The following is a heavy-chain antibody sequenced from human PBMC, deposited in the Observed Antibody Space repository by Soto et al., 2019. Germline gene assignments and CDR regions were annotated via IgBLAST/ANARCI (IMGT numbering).Heavy chain of an antibody. Sequence: GVSLSLSCAASGFTFSSYSMNWVRQAPGKGLEWVSSISSSSSYIYYADSVKGRFTISRDNAKNSLYLQMNSLRAEDTAVYYCARYKYYDVEAGDDVFDFCGHGTMVTV. CDR3: ARYKYYDVEAGDDVFDF. CDR1: GFTFSSYS. J-gene: IGHJ3*01. D-gene: IGHD3-22*01. V-gene: IGHV3-21*01. CDR2: ISSSSSYI.